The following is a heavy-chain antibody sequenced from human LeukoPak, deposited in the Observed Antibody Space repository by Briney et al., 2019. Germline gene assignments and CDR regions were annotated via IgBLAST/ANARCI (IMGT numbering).Heavy chain of an antibody. V-gene: IGHV4-34*01. CDR1: GGSFSGYY. CDR3: ARGRGYCSSTSCFSYYYYYYYMDV. CDR2: IKHSGST. D-gene: IGHD2-2*01. J-gene: IGHJ6*03. Sequence: KPSETLSHTCAVYGGSFSGYYWSWIRQPPGKGLEWIGEIKHSGSTNYNPSLKSRVTISVDTSKNQFSLKLGSVTAADTAVYYCARGRGYCSSTSCFSYYYYYYYMDVWGKGTTVTVSS.